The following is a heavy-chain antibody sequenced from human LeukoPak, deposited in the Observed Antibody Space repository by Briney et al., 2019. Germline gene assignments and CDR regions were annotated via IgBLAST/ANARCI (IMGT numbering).Heavy chain of an antibody. CDR1: GXICSTCW. Sequence: GGSLRLSCVASGXICSTCWMSWVRQAPGKGLEWVASINQDGSETYYVASVKGRFTISRDNAKKLLYLQMNSLRAEDTAIYYCARDVKWGQGTLVTISS. D-gene: IGHD2/OR15-2a*01. V-gene: IGHV3-7*05. J-gene: IGHJ4*02. CDR2: INQDGSET. CDR3: ARDVK.